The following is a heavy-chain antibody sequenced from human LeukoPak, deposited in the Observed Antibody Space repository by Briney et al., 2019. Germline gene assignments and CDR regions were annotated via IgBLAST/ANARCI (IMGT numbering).Heavy chain of an antibody. CDR2: ISSSSSTI. V-gene: IGHV3-48*04. D-gene: IGHD3-16*01. Sequence: GGSLRLSCAASGFTFSRYSMNWVRQAPGKGLEWVSYISSSSSTIYYADSVKGRFTISRDNAKSTLYLQMNSLRAEDTAVYYCARDSGLFTFGGVSWGQGTLVTVSS. CDR3: ARDSGLFTFGGVS. J-gene: IGHJ5*02. CDR1: GFTFSRYS.